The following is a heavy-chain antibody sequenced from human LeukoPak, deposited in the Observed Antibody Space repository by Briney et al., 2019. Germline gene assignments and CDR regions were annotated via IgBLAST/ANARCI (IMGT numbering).Heavy chain of an antibody. D-gene: IGHD1-26*01. CDR1: GGSISSHY. CDR2: IYYSGST. Sequence: SETLSLTCTVSGGSISSHYWSWIRQPPGKGLEWIGYIYYSGSTNYNPSLKSRVTISVDTSKNQFSLKLSSVTAADTAVYYCARGVVGRKGGFDPWGQGTLVTVSS. J-gene: IGHJ5*02. CDR3: ARGVVGRKGGFDP. V-gene: IGHV4-59*11.